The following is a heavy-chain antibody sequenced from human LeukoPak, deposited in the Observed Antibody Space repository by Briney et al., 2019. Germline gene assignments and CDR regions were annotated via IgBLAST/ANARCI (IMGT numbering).Heavy chain of an antibody. J-gene: IGHJ4*02. CDR3: ARDPLPPYYYDSSGYYGY. CDR2: ISSSSSYI. CDR1: GFTFSSYS. Sequence: GGSLRLSCAASGFTFSSYSMNWIRQAPGKGLEWVSSISSSSSYIYYADSVKRRFTISRDNAKNSLYLQMNSLRAEDTAVYYCARDPLPPYYYDSSGYYGYWGQGTLVTVSS. D-gene: IGHD3-22*01. V-gene: IGHV3-21*01.